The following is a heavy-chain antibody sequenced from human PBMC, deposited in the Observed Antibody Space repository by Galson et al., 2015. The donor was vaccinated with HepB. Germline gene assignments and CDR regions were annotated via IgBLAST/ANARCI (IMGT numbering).Heavy chain of an antibody. CDR3: ARDREKVYYFDY. J-gene: IGHJ4*02. V-gene: IGHV1-69*13. Sequence: SVKVSCKASGGTFSSYAISWVRQAPGQGLEWMGGINSVFGTPNYAQKFQGRVTITADESTSTAYMELSSLRSDDTAVYYCARDREKVYYFDYWGQGTLVTVSS. CDR1: GGTFSSYA. CDR2: INSVFGTP. D-gene: IGHD1-26*01.